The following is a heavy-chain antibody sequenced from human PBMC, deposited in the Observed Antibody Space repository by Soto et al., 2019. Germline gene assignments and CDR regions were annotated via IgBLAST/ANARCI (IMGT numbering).Heavy chain of an antibody. CDR2: IWYDGSNK. CDR3: ARDAKSVGATEPGYFDY. D-gene: IGHD1-26*01. J-gene: IGHJ4*02. Sequence: GGSLRLSCAASGFTFSSYGMHWVRQAPGKGLEWVAVIWYDGSNKYYADSVKGRFTISRDNSKNTLYLQMNSLRAEDTAVYYCARDAKSVGATEPGYFDYWGQGTLVTVSS. V-gene: IGHV3-33*01. CDR1: GFTFSSYG.